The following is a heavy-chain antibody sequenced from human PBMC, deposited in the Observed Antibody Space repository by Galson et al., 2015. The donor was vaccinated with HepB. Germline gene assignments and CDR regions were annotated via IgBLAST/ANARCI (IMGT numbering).Heavy chain of an antibody. CDR2: IYYSGST. J-gene: IGHJ6*02. D-gene: IGHD5-18*01. CDR1: GGSIRSGDYY. V-gene: IGHV4-30-4*01. Sequence: QVQLQESGPGLVKPSQTLSLTCTVSGGSIRSGDYYWSWIRQPPGKGREWIGYIYYSGSTYYNPSLKSRVTRSVDTSTNQFSLKRSSVTAADTAVYYCAREVPVDTAMEHYYYYYGMDVWGQGTTVTVSS. CDR3: AREVPVDTAMEHYYYYYGMDV.